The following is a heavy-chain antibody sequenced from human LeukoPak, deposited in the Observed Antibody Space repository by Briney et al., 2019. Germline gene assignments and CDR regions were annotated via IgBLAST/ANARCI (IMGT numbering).Heavy chain of an antibody. V-gene: IGHV3-21*01. CDR1: GFTFSSYS. J-gene: IGHJ5*02. CDR3: ARDRASGAVAGNWFDP. CDR2: ISSSSSYI. D-gene: IGHD6-19*01. Sequence: GGSLRLSCAASGFTFSSYSMNWVRQAPGKGLEWVSSISSSSSYIYYADSVKGRFTISRDNAKNSLYLQMNSLRAEDTAVYYCARDRASGAVAGNWFDPWGQGTLVTVSS.